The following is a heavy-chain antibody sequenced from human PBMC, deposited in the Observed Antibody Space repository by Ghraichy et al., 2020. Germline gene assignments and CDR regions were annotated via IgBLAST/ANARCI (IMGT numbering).Heavy chain of an antibody. J-gene: IGHJ3*02. D-gene: IGHD4/OR15-4a*01. CDR1: GFTFTIYS. CDR3: ARDRLYAFDI. Sequence: GESLNISCTASGFTFTIYSINWVRQAPGKGLEWVSYISSASDNIWYADSVKGRFTISRDNAKNSLYLQMNSLRAEDTAVYYCARDRLYAFDIWGQGTMVTVSS. CDR2: ISSASDNI. V-gene: IGHV3-48*04.